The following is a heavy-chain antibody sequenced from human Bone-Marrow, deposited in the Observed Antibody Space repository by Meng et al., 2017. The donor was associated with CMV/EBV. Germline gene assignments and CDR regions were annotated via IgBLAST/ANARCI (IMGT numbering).Heavy chain of an antibody. CDR3: ARDNVVVVPAAWYYYGMDV. D-gene: IGHD2-2*01. J-gene: IGHJ6*02. CDR2: IYHSGST. CDR1: GGSFSGYY. Sequence: SETLSLTCAVYGGSFSGYYWTWIRQPPGKGLEWIGSIYHSGSTYYNPSLKSRVTISADTSKNQFSLKLNTVTAADTAVYYCARDNVVVVPAAWYYYGMDVWGQGTTVTVSS. V-gene: IGHV4-34*01.